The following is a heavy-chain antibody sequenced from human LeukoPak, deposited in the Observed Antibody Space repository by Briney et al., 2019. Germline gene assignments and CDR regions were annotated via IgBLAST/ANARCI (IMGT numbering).Heavy chain of an antibody. J-gene: IGHJ5*02. CDR3: ARGPGGYSYDLNWFDP. CDR1: GGTFSSYA. D-gene: IGHD5-18*01. Sequence: GASVKVSCKASGGTFSSYAISWVRQAPGQGLEWMGGIIPIFGTANYAQKFQGRVTITADESTSTAYMELSSLRSEDTAVYYCARGPGGYSYDLNWFDPWDQGTLVTVSS. CDR2: IIPIFGTA. V-gene: IGHV1-69*01.